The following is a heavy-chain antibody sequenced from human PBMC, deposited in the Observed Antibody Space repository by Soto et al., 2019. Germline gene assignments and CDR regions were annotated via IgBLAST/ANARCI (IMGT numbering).Heavy chain of an antibody. CDR3: ARDSKYYDFWSGYPKKYYYYYGMDV. V-gene: IGHV3-30-3*01. CDR1: GFTFSSYA. J-gene: IGHJ6*02. CDR2: ISYDGSNK. Sequence: GGSLRLSCAASGFTFSSYAMHWVRQAPGKGLEWVAVISYDGSNKYYADSVKGRFTISRDNSKNTLYLQMNSLRAEDTAVYYCARDSKYYDFWSGYPKKYYYYYGMDVWGQGTTVTVSS. D-gene: IGHD3-3*01.